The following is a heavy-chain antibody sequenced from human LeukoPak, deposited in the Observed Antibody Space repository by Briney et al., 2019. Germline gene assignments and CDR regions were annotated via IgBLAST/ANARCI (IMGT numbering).Heavy chain of an antibody. CDR1: GFIFSNYA. D-gene: IGHD6-6*01. CDR3: AKGSSSSRPYYFDY. J-gene: IGHJ4*02. Sequence: GGSLRLSCAASGFIFSNYAMSWVRQAPGKGLEWVSAITGSGGSTYYADSVKGRFTISRDNSKNTLYLQMNSLRAEDTAMDYCAKGSSSSRPYYFDYGGQGIRVPVSS. CDR2: ITGSGGST. V-gene: IGHV3-23*01.